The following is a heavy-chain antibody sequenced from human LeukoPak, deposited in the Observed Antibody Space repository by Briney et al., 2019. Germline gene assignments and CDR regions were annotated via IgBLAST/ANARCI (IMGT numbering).Heavy chain of an antibody. Sequence: ASVKVSCKASGYTFTSYGISWVRQAPGQGLAWMGWISAYNGNTNYAQKLQGRVTMTTDTSTSTAYMELRSLRSDDTAVYYCARIFSKVQDYYGMDVWGQGTTVTVSS. CDR2: ISAYNGNT. D-gene: IGHD2-2*01. V-gene: IGHV1-18*01. CDR1: GYTFTSYG. CDR3: ARIFSKVQDYYGMDV. J-gene: IGHJ6*02.